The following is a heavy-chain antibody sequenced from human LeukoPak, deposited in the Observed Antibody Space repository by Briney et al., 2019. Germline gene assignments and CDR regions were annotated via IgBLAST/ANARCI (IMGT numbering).Heavy chain of an antibody. CDR3: AKDSSGSGYPT. Sequence: GGSLRLSCAASGFTFSSYGMHWVRQAPGKGLEWVAVIWYDGSNKYYADSVKGRFTISRDNSKNTLYLQMNSLRAEDTAVYHCAKDSSGSGYPTWGQGTLVTVSS. CDR1: GFTFSSYG. V-gene: IGHV3-33*06. D-gene: IGHD3-22*01. CDR2: IWYDGSNK. J-gene: IGHJ5*02.